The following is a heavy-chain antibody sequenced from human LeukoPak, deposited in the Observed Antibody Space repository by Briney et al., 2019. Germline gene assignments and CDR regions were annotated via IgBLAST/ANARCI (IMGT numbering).Heavy chain of an antibody. CDR2: ISYDGSNK. CDR3: ARGLRFLEWLPDY. CDR1: GFTFSSYA. J-gene: IGHJ4*02. D-gene: IGHD3-3*01. Sequence: PGGSLRLSCAASGFTFSSYAMHWVRQAPGKGLEWVAVISYDGSNKYYADSVKGRFTISRDNSKNTLYLQMNSLRAEDTAVYYCARGLRFLEWLPDYWGQGTLVTVSS. V-gene: IGHV3-30-3*01.